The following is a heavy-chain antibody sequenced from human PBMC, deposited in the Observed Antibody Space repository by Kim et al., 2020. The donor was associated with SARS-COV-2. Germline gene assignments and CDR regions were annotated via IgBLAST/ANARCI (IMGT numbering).Heavy chain of an antibody. J-gene: IGHJ5*02. D-gene: IGHD3-3*01. V-gene: IGHV1-18*01. CDR2: ISGYKEDK. CDR1: GYNFIRYG. CDR3: ARVSITIFGVITGRFDP. Sequence: ASVKVSCKTSGYNFIRYGISWVRQAPGQGLEWMGWISGYKEDKNYAQKVQDRITMTTNTSTSTAYMELRSLTSDDTAVYYCARVSITIFGVITGRFDPWGQGTLVTVSS.